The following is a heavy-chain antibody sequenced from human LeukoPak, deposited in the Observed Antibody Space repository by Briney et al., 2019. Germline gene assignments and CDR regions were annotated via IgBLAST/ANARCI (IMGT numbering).Heavy chain of an antibody. J-gene: IGHJ4*02. CDR3: AVLWFGELFETYYFDY. D-gene: IGHD3-10*01. CDR2: IIPIFGTA. V-gene: IGHV1-69*06. CDR1: GYTFTSYG. Sequence: GASVKVSCKASGYTFTSYGISWVRQAPGQGLEWMGGIIPIFGTANYAQKFQGRVTITADKSTSTAYMELSSLRSEDTAVYYCAVLWFGELFETYYFDYWGQGTLVTVSS.